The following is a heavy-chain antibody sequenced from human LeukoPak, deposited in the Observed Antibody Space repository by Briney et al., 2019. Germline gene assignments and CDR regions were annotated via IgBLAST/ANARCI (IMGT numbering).Heavy chain of an antibody. Sequence: GSLRLSCAASGFTFSTYWMHWVRQAPGKGLVWVSRIRPEGTTTAYADSVKGRFTISRDNAKNTLFLQVNSLSAEDTAVYYCARDLDWILFDYWGQGTLVTVSS. CDR3: ARDLDWILFDY. CDR1: GFTFSTYW. D-gene: IGHD3-9*01. J-gene: IGHJ4*02. CDR2: IRPEGTTT. V-gene: IGHV3-74*03.